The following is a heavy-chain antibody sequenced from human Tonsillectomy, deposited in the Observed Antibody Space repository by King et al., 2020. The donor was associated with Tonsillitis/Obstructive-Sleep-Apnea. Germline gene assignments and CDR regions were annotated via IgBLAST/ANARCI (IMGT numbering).Heavy chain of an antibody. D-gene: IGHD2-15*01. J-gene: IGHJ4*02. V-gene: IGHV4-34*01. CDR2: INHSGST. Sequence: VQLQQWGAGLLKPSETLSLTCAVYGGSFSGYYWSWIRQPPGKGLEWIGEINHSGSTNYNPSLKSRVTISVDTSKNQFSLRLSSVTAADTAVYYFARGGSDATPQEFDCWGQGTLVTVSS. CDR1: GGSFSGYY. CDR3: ARGGSDATPQEFDC.